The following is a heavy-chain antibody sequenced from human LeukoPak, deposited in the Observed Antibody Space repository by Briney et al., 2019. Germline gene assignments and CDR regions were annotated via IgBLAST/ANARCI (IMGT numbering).Heavy chain of an antibody. CDR2: ISSSSSTI. CDR1: GFTFSSYS. Sequence: PGGSLRLSCAASGFTFSSYSMNWVRQAPGKGLEWVSYISSSSSTIYYADSVKGRFTISRDNAKNSLYLQMNSLRAEDTAVYYCARDRYDFWSGYYPFDYWGQGTLVTVSS. V-gene: IGHV3-48*01. D-gene: IGHD3-3*01. J-gene: IGHJ4*02. CDR3: ARDRYDFWSGYYPFDY.